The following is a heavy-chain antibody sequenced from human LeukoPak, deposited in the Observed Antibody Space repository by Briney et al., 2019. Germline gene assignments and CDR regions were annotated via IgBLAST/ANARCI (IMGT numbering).Heavy chain of an antibody. V-gene: IGHV4-39*01. Sequence: PSETLSLTCIVSGGSISSSRYYWGWIRQPPGKGLEWIGNIYYIGSTYYNPSLKSRVTIAVDTSKNQFSLKLSSVLAADTAVYYCARRRIRGGYDPYYFDYWGQGTLVTVSS. CDR2: IYYIGST. CDR1: GGSISSSRYY. CDR3: ARRRIRGGYDPYYFDY. D-gene: IGHD3-22*01. J-gene: IGHJ4*02.